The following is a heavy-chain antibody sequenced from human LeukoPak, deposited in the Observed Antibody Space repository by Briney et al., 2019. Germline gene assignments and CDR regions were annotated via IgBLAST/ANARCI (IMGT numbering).Heavy chain of an antibody. CDR2: INPNSGGT. CDR1: GYTFTGYY. Sequence: ASVKVSCKASGYTFTGYYMHWVRQAPGQGLEWMGWINPNSGGTNYAQKFQGRVTMTRDTSISTAYMELSRLRSDDTAVYYCARDDTYSGSYYYYMDVWGKGTTVTISS. CDR3: ARDDTYSGSYYYYMDV. J-gene: IGHJ6*03. D-gene: IGHD1-26*01. V-gene: IGHV1-2*02.